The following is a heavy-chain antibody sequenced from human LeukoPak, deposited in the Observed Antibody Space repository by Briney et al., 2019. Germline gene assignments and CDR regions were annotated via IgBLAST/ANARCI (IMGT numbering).Heavy chain of an antibody. CDR3: ASGPAINNWFDP. Sequence: SQTLSLTCTVSGSSISSGGYYWGWIRQHPGKGLEWIGYIYYSGTTYYNSSLKSRVTISVDTSKNQFSLKLSSVTAADTAVYYCASGPAINNWFDPWGQGTLVTVSS. J-gene: IGHJ5*02. CDR2: IYYSGTT. D-gene: IGHD5-24*01. V-gene: IGHV4-31*03. CDR1: GSSISSGGYY.